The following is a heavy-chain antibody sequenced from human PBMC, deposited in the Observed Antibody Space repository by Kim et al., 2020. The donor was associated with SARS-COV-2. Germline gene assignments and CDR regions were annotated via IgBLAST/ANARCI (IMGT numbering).Heavy chain of an antibody. V-gene: IGHV3-11*05. CDR3: ARDLGSSLDYYYYYGMDV. Sequence: VKGRFTSSRDNAKHSLYLQMNSLRAEDTAVYYCARDLGSSLDYYYYYGMDVWGQGTTVTVSS. J-gene: IGHJ6*02. D-gene: IGHD6-6*01.